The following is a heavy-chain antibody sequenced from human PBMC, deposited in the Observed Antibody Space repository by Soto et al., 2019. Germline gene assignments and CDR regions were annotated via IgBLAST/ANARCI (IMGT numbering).Heavy chain of an antibody. Sequence: EVQLLEFGGGLVQPGGSLRLSCAASGFTFSSYSMSWVRQAPGKGLEWVSGFRTGGDDGTTYYADSVKGRFTISRDNSKNTLFLQMNSLRAEDTAIYYCAKKVNSGPGSQYFDYWGQGTLVTVSS. CDR1: GFTFSSYS. J-gene: IGHJ4*02. CDR2: FRTGGDDGTT. V-gene: IGHV3-23*01. CDR3: AKKVNSGPGSQYFDY. D-gene: IGHD3-10*01.